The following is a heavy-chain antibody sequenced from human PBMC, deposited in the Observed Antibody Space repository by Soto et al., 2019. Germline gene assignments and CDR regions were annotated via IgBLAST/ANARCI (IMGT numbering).Heavy chain of an antibody. CDR1: GFTFSSYG. V-gene: IGHV3-33*01. CDR3: ARDSLPLNYDYIWGSYRPSQYFDY. Sequence: VGSLRLSCAASGFTFSSYGMHWVRQAPGKGLEWVAVIWYDGSNKYYADSVKGRFTISRDNSKNTLYLQMNSLRAEDTAVYYCARDSLPLNYDYIWGSYRPSQYFDYWGQGTLVTV. CDR2: IWYDGSNK. D-gene: IGHD3-16*02. J-gene: IGHJ4*02.